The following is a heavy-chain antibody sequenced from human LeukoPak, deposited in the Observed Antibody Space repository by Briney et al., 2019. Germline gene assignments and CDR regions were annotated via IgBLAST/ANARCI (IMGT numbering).Heavy chain of an antibody. D-gene: IGHD4-11*01. CDR1: GYTFTGYY. V-gene: IGHV1-2*02. CDR2: INPNSCGK. CDR3: ARLTTTLTTFLDY. Sequence: ASVKVSCKASGYTFTGYYMHCVRQAPGQGLERMGGINPNSCGKNYAQKSQGRVTMTRDKSISTAYLQWSSLEASDTAMYYCARLTTTLTTFLDYWGQGTLVTVSS. J-gene: IGHJ4*02.